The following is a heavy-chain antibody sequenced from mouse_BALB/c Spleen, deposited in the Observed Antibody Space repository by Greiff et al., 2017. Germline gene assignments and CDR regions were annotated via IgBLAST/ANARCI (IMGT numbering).Heavy chain of an antibody. CDR2: ISTYYGDA. D-gene: IGHD1-1*01. J-gene: IGHJ1*01. CDR3: TIYYYGSIWYFDV. Sequence: QVQLQQSGAELVRPGVSVKISCKGSGYTFTDYAMHWVKQSHAKSLEWIGVISTYYGDASYNQKFKGKATMTVDKSSSTAYMELARLTSEDSAVYYCTIYYYGSIWYFDVWGAGTTVTVSS. CDR1: GYTFTDYA. V-gene: IGHV1-67*01.